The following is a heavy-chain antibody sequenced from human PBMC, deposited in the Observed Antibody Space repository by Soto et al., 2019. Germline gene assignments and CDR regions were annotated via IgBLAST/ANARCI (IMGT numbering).Heavy chain of an antibody. Sequence: ASVKVSCKASGYTFTSYGIHWVRQAPGQRHEWMGWINAANGDTKYSPKFQGRVTITRDTSASTAYMELSSLRSEYTAVYYCVRRHVSATGIDWFDPWGQGTLVTVSS. J-gene: IGHJ5*02. CDR1: GYTFTSYG. D-gene: IGHD6-13*01. V-gene: IGHV1-3*01. CDR3: VRRHVSATGIDWFDP. CDR2: INAANGDT.